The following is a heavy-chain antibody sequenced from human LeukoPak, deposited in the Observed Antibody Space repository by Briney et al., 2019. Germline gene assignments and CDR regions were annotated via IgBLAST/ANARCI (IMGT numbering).Heavy chain of an antibody. V-gene: IGHV3-30-3*01. Sequence: PGGSLRLSCAASGLTFRSQHMHWVRQAPGKGLEWVAFIPCGGNDQYYADSVKGRITISRDNSKNTLFLHMDSLRSEDTAVYYCARQGYYFDFPDIREGAVFDLWGQGTVVTVSS. CDR2: IPCGGNDQ. CDR3: ARQGYYFDFPDIREGAVFDL. J-gene: IGHJ3*01. CDR1: GLTFRSQH. D-gene: IGHD3-22*01.